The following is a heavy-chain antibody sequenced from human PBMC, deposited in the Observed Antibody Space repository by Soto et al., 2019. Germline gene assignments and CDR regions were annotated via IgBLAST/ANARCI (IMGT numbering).Heavy chain of an antibody. Sequence: ASVKVSCKASGYTFTSYGISWVRQAPGQGLEWVGWISAYNGNTNYAQKLQGRVTMTTDTSTSTAYMELRSLRSEDTAVYYCEREMYNFCSGHSGDSFDIWGQGTMVTVSS. V-gene: IGHV1-18*01. CDR2: ISAYNGNT. CDR3: EREMYNFCSGHSGDSFDI. J-gene: IGHJ3*02. D-gene: IGHD3-3*01. CDR1: GYTFTSYG.